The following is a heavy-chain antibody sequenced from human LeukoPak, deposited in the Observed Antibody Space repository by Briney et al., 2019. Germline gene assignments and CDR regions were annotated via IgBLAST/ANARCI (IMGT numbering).Heavy chain of an antibody. CDR3: AATGGSSWGYYFDY. V-gene: IGHV4-34*01. CDR2: INHSGST. Sequence: SETLSLTCAVYGGSFSGYYWSWIRQPPGKGLEWIGEINHSGSTNYNPSLKSRVTISVDTSKNQFSLKLSSVTAADTAVYYCAATGGSSWGYYFDYWGQGTLSPSPQ. D-gene: IGHD6-13*01. CDR1: GGSFSGYY. J-gene: IGHJ4*02.